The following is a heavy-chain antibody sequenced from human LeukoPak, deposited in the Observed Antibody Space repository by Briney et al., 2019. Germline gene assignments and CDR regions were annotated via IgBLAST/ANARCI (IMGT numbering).Heavy chain of an antibody. Sequence: SETLSLTCTVSGGSIRSSSYYWGWIRHPPRKRPVLIGSIYYSRTTSYNPSLKSRVTISVDTSKNQFSLKLSSVTAADTAVYYCATTRGYSYGTTDYWGQGTLVTVSS. V-gene: IGHV4-39*01. CDR2: IYYSRTT. D-gene: IGHD5-18*01. J-gene: IGHJ4*02. CDR1: GGSIRSSSYY. CDR3: ATTRGYSYGTTDY.